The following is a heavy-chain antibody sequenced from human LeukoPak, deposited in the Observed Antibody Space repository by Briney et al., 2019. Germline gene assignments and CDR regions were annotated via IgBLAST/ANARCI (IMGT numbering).Heavy chain of an antibody. D-gene: IGHD3-9*01. J-gene: IGHJ4*02. CDR2: ISAYNGNT. V-gene: IGHV1-18*04. Sequence: ASVKVSCKASGYTFTGYYMHWVRQAPGQGLEWMGWISAYNGNTNYAQKLQGRVTMTTDTSTSTAYMELRSLRSDDTAVYYCARDSVVGDYDILTGHDYWGQGTLVTVSS. CDR1: GYTFTGYY. CDR3: ARDSVVGDYDILTGHDY.